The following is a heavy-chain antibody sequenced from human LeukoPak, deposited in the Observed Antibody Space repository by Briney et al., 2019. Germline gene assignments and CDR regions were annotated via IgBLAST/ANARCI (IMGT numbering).Heavy chain of an antibody. CDR3: AREPHKFDY. CDR2: ISYSGST. J-gene: IGHJ4*02. V-gene: IGHV4-59*01. Sequence: SETLSLTCTVSGGSISSYYWSWIRQPPGKGLDWIGDISYSGSTNHNPSLKSRVTISVDTAKHQFSLKLSAVTAADTAVYYCAREPHKFDYWGQGSLVTVSS. CDR1: GGSISSYY.